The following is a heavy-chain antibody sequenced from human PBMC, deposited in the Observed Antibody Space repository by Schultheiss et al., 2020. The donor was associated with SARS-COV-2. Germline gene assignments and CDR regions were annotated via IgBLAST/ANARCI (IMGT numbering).Heavy chain of an antibody. V-gene: IGHV3-11*04. Sequence: GGSLRLSCAASGFTFSDYYMSWIRQAPGKGLEWVSYISSSGSTIYYADSVKGRFTISRDNSKNTLYLQMNSLRAEDTAVYYCARDRSWNDAFDIWGHGTMVTVSS. CDR1: GFTFSDYY. CDR3: ARDRSWNDAFDI. CDR2: ISSSGSTI. J-gene: IGHJ3*02. D-gene: IGHD1-1*01.